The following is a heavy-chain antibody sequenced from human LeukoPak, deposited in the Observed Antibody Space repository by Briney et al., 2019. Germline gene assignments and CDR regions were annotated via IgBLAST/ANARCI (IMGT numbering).Heavy chain of an antibody. D-gene: IGHD3-22*01. V-gene: IGHV4-34*01. CDR1: GGSSIGYY. Sequence: SETLSLTCAVYGGSSIGYYWSWIRQPPGKGREWIGEINHSGSTNYNPSLNSRVTISVDTSKNQFSLKLSSVTAADTAVYYCARDNYYDSREIDYWGQGTLVTVSS. CDR3: ARDNYYDSREIDY. J-gene: IGHJ4*02. CDR2: INHSGST.